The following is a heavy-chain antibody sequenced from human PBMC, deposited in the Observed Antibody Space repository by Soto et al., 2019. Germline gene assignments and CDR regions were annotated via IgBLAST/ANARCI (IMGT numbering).Heavy chain of an antibody. Sequence: PSQTLSLTCAVYGGTFSGYNWTWIRQSPGKGLEWIGEVNVSGSTNYKPSLKSRVIISLDTSKSQFSLKLSSVTAADTAVYYCARQDSAVVIADAMRYNWFDSWGQGTLVTVS. CDR3: ARQDSAVVIADAMRYNWFDS. J-gene: IGHJ5*01. V-gene: IGHV4-34*01. D-gene: IGHD2-15*01. CDR2: VNVSGST. CDR1: GGTFSGYN.